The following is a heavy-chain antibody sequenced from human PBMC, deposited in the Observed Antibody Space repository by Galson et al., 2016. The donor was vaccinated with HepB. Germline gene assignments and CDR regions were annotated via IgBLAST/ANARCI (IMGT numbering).Heavy chain of an antibody. CDR2: ISGTGGST. Sequence: SLRLSCAASGFTFRDYGVSWVRQAPGKGLEWVSGISGTGGSTWYADSVKGRFTISRDNSINTLYLQMNSLRVEDTARYYCAKDPYFYYAMDVWGQGTTVTVSS. V-gene: IGHV3-23*01. J-gene: IGHJ6*02. CDR3: AKDPYFYYAMDV. CDR1: GFTFRDYG.